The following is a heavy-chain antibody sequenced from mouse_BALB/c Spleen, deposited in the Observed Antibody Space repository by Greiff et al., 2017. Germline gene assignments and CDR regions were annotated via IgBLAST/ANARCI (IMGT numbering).Heavy chain of an antibody. V-gene: IGHV5-17*02. CDR3: ARGRDYFDY. CDR2: ISSGSSTI. J-gene: IGHJ2*01. CDR1: GFTFSSFG. D-gene: IGHD1-1*01. Sequence: DVHLVESGGGSVQPGGSRKLSCAASGFTFSSFGMHWVRQAPEKGLEWVAYISSGSSTIYYADTVKGRFTISRDNPKNTLFLQMTSLRSEDTAMYYCARGRDYFDYWGQGTTLTVSS.